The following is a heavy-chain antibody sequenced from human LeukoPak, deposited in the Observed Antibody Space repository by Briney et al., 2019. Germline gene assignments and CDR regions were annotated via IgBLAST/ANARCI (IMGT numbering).Heavy chain of an antibody. J-gene: IGHJ6*03. CDR3: ARDRGLTTFGYYYYYMDV. Sequence: GGSLRLSCAASGFTFSSYGMSWVRQAPGKGLEWVSSISSSSSYIYYADSVKGRFTISRDNAKNSLYLQMSSLRAEDTAVYYCARDRGLTTFGYYYYYMDVWGKGTTVTVSS. V-gene: IGHV3-21*01. D-gene: IGHD3-10*02. CDR2: ISSSSSYI. CDR1: GFTFSSYG.